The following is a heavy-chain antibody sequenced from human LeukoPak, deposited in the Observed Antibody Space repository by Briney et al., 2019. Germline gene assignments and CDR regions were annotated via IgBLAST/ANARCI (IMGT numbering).Heavy chain of an antibody. CDR1: GASISSSSYY. CDR2: IYYSGST. CDR3: ARVLAAAGTGEGYYMDV. V-gene: IGHV4-39*07. D-gene: IGHD6-13*01. J-gene: IGHJ6*03. Sequence: SETLSLTCSVSGASISSSSYYWGWIRQPPGKGLEWIGSIYYSGSTYYNPSLKSRVTISVDTSKNQFSLKLSSVTAADTAVYYCARVLAAAGTGEGYYMDVWGKGTTVTVSS.